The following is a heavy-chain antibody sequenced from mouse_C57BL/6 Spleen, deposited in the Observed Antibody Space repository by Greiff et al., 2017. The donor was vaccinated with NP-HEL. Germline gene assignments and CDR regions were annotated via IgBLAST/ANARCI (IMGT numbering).Heavy chain of an antibody. CDR1: GYTFTSYW. Sequence: VQLQQPGAELVKPGASVKLSCKASGYTFTSYWMHWVKQRPGRGLDWIGRIDPNSGGTKYNEKFKSKATLTVDKPSSTAYMQLSSLTSEDSAVYYCARCDSYGNFFAYWGQGTLVTVSA. V-gene: IGHV1-72*01. CDR3: ARCDSYGNFFAY. D-gene: IGHD2-1*01. J-gene: IGHJ3*01. CDR2: IDPNSGGT.